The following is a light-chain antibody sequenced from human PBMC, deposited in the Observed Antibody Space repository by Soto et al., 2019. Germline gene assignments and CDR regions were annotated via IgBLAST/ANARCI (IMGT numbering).Light chain of an antibody. CDR1: SSDIGGYNY. Sequence: QSSLTQPASVSGSPGQSITVSCTGTSSDIGGYNYVSWYQQHPGKAPKLMIYDVSNRPSGVSSRFSGSKSGNAASLTISGLQDEDEADYYCSSYTSSRDYVFGTGTKLTVL. J-gene: IGLJ1*01. CDR2: DVS. V-gene: IGLV2-14*01. CDR3: SSYTSSRDYV.